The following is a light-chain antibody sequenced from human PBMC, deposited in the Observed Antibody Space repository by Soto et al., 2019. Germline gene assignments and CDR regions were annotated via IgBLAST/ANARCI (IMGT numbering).Light chain of an antibody. CDR1: SSDIGHYNY. J-gene: IGLJ2*01. V-gene: IGLV2-14*01. CDR2: EVT. CDR3: SSYTVTTIHVI. Sequence: QSALTQPASVSGSPGQTITISCSGTSSDIGHYNYVSWYRQDPDTAPKLMIYEVTNRPSGVSDRFSGSKSGNTASLTISGLQAEDEADYYCSSYTVTTIHVIFGGGTKLTVL.